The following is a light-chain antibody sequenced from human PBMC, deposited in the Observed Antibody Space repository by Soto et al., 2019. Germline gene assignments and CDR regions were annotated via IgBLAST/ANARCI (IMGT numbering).Light chain of an antibody. Sequence: DNQMTQSPSSLSASVGDRVTITFQVGQDINNFLNWYQQKPGKAPKLLIYDASNLETGVPSRFSGSGSGTHFTFTISSLQPEDIATYYCQHFDNFPRAITFGQGTRPEIK. J-gene: IGKJ5*01. CDR3: QHFDNFPRAIT. CDR2: DAS. CDR1: QDINNF. V-gene: IGKV1-33*01.